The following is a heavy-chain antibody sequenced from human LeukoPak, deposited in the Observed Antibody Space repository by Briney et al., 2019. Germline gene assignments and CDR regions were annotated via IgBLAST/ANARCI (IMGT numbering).Heavy chain of an antibody. J-gene: IGHJ4*02. D-gene: IGHD6-13*01. CDR3: ARVVSSSWYFDY. V-gene: IGHV3-21*01. Sequence: GGSLRLSCAASGFTFSSYSMTWVRQAPGKGLEWFSSISSSSSYIYYADSVKGRFTISRDNAKNSLYLQMNSLRAEDTAVYYCARVVSSSWYFDYWGQGTLVTVAS. CDR2: ISSSSSYI. CDR1: GFTFSSYS.